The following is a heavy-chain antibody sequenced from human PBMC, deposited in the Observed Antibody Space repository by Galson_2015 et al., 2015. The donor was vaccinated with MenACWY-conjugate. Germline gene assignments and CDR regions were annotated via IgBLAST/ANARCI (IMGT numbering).Heavy chain of an antibody. V-gene: IGHV3-11*06. CDR3: ARTKEGGGYDWYFDY. CDR2: ISSSSSYT. J-gene: IGHJ4*02. CDR1: GFTFSDYH. Sequence: SLRLSCAASGFTFSDYHMSWIRQAPGKGLEWVSYISSSSSYTNYADSVKGRFTISRDNAKNSLYLQMNSLRAEDTAVYYCARTKEGGGYDWYFDYWGQGTLVTVSS. D-gene: IGHD5-12*01.